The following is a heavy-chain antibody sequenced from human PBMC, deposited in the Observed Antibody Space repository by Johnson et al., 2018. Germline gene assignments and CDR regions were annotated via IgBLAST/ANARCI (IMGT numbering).Heavy chain of an antibody. Sequence: VQLGEAGGGLVQPGGSLGLSCAASRFTVSSNYMSWVRQAPGKGLEWVSVIYNVGSTYYADSVKGRFTISRDTAKNTVYLQMNSQRAEDTAVYYCSRHRGGTYGHAFDIWGQGTMVTVSS. J-gene: IGHJ3*02. D-gene: IGHD2-15*01. CDR1: RFTVSSNY. V-gene: IGHV3-66*02. CDR2: IYNVGST. CDR3: SRHRGGTYGHAFDI.